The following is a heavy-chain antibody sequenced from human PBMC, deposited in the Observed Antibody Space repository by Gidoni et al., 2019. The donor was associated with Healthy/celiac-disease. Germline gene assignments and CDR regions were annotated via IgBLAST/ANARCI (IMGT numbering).Heavy chain of an antibody. CDR3: ARDHYYDSSGNPHYFDL. CDR1: GGSISSGGYY. Sequence: QVQLQESGPGLVKPSQTLSLTCTVSGGSISSGGYYWSWIRQHPGKGLEWIGYIYYSGSTYYNPSLKSRVTISVDTSKNQFSLKLSSVTAADTAVYYCARDHYYDSSGNPHYFDLWGRGTLVTVSS. CDR2: IYYSGST. D-gene: IGHD3-22*01. J-gene: IGHJ2*01. V-gene: IGHV4-31*03.